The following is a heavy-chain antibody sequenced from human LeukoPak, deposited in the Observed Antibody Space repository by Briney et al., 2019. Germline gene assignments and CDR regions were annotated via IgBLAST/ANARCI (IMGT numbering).Heavy chain of an antibody. V-gene: IGHV1-2*02. CDR3: ARRHRGYYSGY. Sequence: ASVKVSCKASGYTFTGYYMHWVRQAPEQGLEWMGWINPNSGGTNYAQKVQGRVTMTRDTASSTAYMEVSRLGSDDTAVYYCARRHRGYYSGYWGQGTLVTVSS. J-gene: IGHJ4*02. CDR2: INPNSGGT. CDR1: GYTFTGYY. D-gene: IGHD3-22*01.